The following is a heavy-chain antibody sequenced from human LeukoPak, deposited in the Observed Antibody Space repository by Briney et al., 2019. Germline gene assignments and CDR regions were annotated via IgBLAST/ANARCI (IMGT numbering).Heavy chain of an antibody. CDR1: GFTFSDYG. V-gene: IGHV3-30*03. Sequence: GRSLRLSCAASGFTFSDYGIHWVRQAPGKGLEWVAVISYDGSNKYYADSVKGRFTISRDNSKNTLYLQMNSLRAEDTAVYYCARDPSQIQLWSNWFDPWGQGTLVTVSS. D-gene: IGHD5-18*01. J-gene: IGHJ5*02. CDR2: ISYDGSNK. CDR3: ARDPSQIQLWSNWFDP.